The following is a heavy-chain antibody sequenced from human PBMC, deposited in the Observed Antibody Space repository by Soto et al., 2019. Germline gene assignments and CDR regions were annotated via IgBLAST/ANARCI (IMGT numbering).Heavy chain of an antibody. Sequence: GGSLRLSCAASGFTFSSYWMSWVRQAPGKGLEWVANIKQDGSEKYYVDSVKGRFTISRDNAKNSLYLQMNSLRAEDTAVYYCARELSIAAAGSFDYWGQGTLVTVSS. CDR3: ARELSIAAAGSFDY. CDR1: GFTFSSYW. V-gene: IGHV3-7*05. D-gene: IGHD6-13*01. CDR2: IKQDGSEK. J-gene: IGHJ4*02.